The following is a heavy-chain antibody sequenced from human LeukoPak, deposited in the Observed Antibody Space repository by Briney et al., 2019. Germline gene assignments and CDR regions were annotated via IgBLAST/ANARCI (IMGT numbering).Heavy chain of an antibody. D-gene: IGHD5-18*01. CDR1: GGTFSSYT. J-gene: IGHJ4*02. CDR2: IIPILGIA. V-gene: IGHV1-69*04. CDR3: ARDVDTAMGDYFDY. Sequence: SVKVSCKASGGTFSSYTISWVRQAPGQGLEWMGRIIPILGIANYAQKFQGRVTITADKSTSTAYMELSSLRSEDTAVYYCARDVDTAMGDYFDYWGQGILVTVTS.